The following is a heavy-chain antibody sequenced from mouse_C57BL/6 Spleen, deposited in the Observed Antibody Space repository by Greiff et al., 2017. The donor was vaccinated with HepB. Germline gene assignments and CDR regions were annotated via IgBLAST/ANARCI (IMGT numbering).Heavy chain of an antibody. V-gene: IGHV5-6*01. J-gene: IGHJ1*03. CDR2: ISSGGSYT. D-gene: IGHD2-4*01. CDR1: GFTFSSYG. CDR3: ARLDYDYWYFDV. Sequence: EVNVVESGGDLVKPGGSLKLSCAASGFTFSSYGMSWVRQTPDKRLEWVATISSGGSYTYYPDSVKGRFTISRDNAKNTLYLQMSSLKSEDTAMYYCARLDYDYWYFDVWGTGTTVTVSS.